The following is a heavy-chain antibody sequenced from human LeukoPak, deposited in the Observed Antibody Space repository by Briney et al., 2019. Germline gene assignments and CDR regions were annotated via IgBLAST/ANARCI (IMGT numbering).Heavy chain of an antibody. Sequence: SETLSLTCTVSGYSISSGYYWGWIRQPPGKGLEWIGSIYHSGSTYYNPYLKSRVTISVDTSKNQFSLKLSSVTAADAAVYYCARVWELSDAFDIWGQGTMVTVSS. V-gene: IGHV4-38-2*02. CDR2: IYHSGST. D-gene: IGHD1-26*01. CDR1: GYSISSGYY. J-gene: IGHJ3*02. CDR3: ARVWELSDAFDI.